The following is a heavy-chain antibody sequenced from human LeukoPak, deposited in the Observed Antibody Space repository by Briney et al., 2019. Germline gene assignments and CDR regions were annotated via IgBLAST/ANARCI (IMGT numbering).Heavy chain of an antibody. CDR1: GGTFISYA. CDR2: IIPIFGTA. D-gene: IGHD2-2*01. V-gene: IGHV1-69*01. J-gene: IGHJ5*02. CDR3: ARGYCSSTSCYAGLDP. Sequence: ASVKVSCKASGGTFISYAISWVRQAPGQGLEWMGGIIPIFGTANYAQKFQGRVTITADESTSTAYMELSSLRSEDTAVYYCARGYCSSTSCYAGLDPWGQGTLVTVSS.